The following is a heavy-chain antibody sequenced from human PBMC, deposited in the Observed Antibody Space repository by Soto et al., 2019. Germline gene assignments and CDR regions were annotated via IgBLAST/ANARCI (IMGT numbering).Heavy chain of an antibody. V-gene: IGHV4-39*01. CDR1: GDSISSSSYH. J-gene: IGHJ4*02. D-gene: IGHD6-13*01. CDR3: ASRKHGDGSSWAEFQY. Sequence: QLQLQESGPGLVKPSETLSLTCTVSGDSISSSSYHCGWIRQAPGNGLRCIGSIYYSGTTYYNPCLKCCVTIAEPASRLRFTLTLRSLSAAKPAVYYGASRKHGDGSSWAEFQYWGQATLVTVAS. CDR2: IYYSGTT.